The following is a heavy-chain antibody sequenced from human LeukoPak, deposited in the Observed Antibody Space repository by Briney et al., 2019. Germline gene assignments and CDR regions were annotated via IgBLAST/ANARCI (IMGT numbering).Heavy chain of an antibody. D-gene: IGHD5-24*01. V-gene: IGHV4-34*01. Sequence: GSLRLSCAASGFTFSSYGMSWIRQPPGKGLEWIGEINHSGSTNYNPSLKSRVTISVDTSKNQFSLKLSSVTAADTAVYYCARGGRWLQLRAFDIWGQGTMVTVSS. CDR3: ARGGRWLQLRAFDI. J-gene: IGHJ3*02. CDR2: INHSGST. CDR1: GFTFSSYG.